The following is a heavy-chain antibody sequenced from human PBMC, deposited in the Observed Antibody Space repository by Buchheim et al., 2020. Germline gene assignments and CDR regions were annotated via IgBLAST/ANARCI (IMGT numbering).Heavy chain of an antibody. Sequence: EVQLVESGGGLVQPGGSLRLSCAASGFTFSSYWMSWVRQAPGKGLEWVANIKQDGSEKYYVDSVKGRFTISRDNAKNSLYLQMNSLRAEDTAVYYCARVSAPGTPYYYYYYGMDVWGQGTT. J-gene: IGHJ6*02. CDR3: ARVSAPGTPYYYYYYGMDV. V-gene: IGHV3-7*03. D-gene: IGHD1-14*01. CDR2: IKQDGSEK. CDR1: GFTFSSYW.